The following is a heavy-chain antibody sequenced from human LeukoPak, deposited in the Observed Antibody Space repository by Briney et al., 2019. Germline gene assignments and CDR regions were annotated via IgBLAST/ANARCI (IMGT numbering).Heavy chain of an antibody. D-gene: IGHD3-10*01. V-gene: IGHV1-24*01. Sequence: GASVKVSCKVSGEAPSELSMHWVRQAPGKGLEWMGGFDPDEGQMIYAQKFKGRVTVTEDRSTDTAYMELRSLRSEDTAVYYCAAEGHYYGPTNYYGFDPWGQGTLVIVSS. CDR3: AAEGHYYGPTNYYGFDP. J-gene: IGHJ5*02. CDR2: FDPDEGQM. CDR1: GEAPSELS.